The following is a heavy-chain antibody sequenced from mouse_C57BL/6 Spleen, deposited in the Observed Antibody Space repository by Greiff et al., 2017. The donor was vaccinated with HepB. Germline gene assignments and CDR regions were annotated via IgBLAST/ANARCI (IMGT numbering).Heavy chain of an antibody. V-gene: IGHV10-1*01. CDR3: VRHGDGNNFDY. CDR1: GFSFNTYA. CDR2: IRSKSNNYAT. Sequence: EVMLVESGGGLVQPKGSLKLSCAASGFSFNTYAMNWVRQAPGKGLEWVARIRSKSNNYATYYADSVKDRFTISRDDSESMLYLQMNNLKTEDTAMYYCVRHGDGNNFDYWGQGTTLTVSS. D-gene: IGHD2-1*01. J-gene: IGHJ2*01.